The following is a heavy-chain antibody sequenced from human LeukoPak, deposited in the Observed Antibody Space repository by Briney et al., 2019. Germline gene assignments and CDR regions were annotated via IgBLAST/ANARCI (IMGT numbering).Heavy chain of an antibody. Sequence: GASVKVSCKASGYTFTRYHIHWVRQAPGQGLEWMGVINPSGGPATYAQKFQGRVTLTRDASTTTVYMEVNSLRSDDTAVYYCAREAIFGVVREYYSDLWGQGTLVTVS. CDR3: AREAIFGVVREYYSDL. V-gene: IGHV1-46*01. J-gene: IGHJ4*02. CDR1: GYTFTRYH. CDR2: INPSGGPA. D-gene: IGHD3-3*01.